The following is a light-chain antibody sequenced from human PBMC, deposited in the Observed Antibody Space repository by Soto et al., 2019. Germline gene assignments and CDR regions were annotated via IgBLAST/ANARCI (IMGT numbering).Light chain of an antibody. CDR3: QKYSSVPV. Sequence: DIQMTQSPTSLSASVGDRVTITCRASQDIRNFVAWYQQKPGKAPKLLIYAASTLQSGVSSRLSGSGSGTDFTLTINSLQPEDVATYSCQKYSSVPVFGPGTKVEIK. V-gene: IGKV1-27*01. CDR1: QDIRNF. J-gene: IGKJ3*01. CDR2: AAS.